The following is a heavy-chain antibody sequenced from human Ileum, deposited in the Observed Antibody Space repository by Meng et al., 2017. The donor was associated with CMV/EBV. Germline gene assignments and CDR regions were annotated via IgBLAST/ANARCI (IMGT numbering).Heavy chain of an antibody. V-gene: IGHV4-4*07. D-gene: IGHD3-22*01. Sequence: QVHVQESGPGLVRPSETLSLTCTVSGDSISNYYWSWIRQPAGKKLEWIGRISSSGNTNYTPSLKSRVIMSLDTSNNQFFLKLTSVTAADTALYYCARGESRGYYYFDYWGQGILVTVSS. J-gene: IGHJ4*02. CDR3: ARGESRGYYYFDY. CDR1: GDSISNYY. CDR2: ISSSGNT.